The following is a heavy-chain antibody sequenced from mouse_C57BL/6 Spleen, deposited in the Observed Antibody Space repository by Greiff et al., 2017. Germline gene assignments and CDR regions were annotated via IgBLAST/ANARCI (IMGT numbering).Heavy chain of an antibody. CDR1: GYAFSSSW. V-gene: IGHV1-82*01. CDR2: IYPGDGDT. Sequence: QVQLQQSGPELVKPGASVKISCKASGYAFSSSWMNWVKQRPGKGLEWIGRIYPGDGDTNYNGKFKGKATLTADKSSSTSYMQLSSLTSEDSAVYFFARAYYSNYGEYFDVWGTGTTVTVSS. CDR3: ARAYYSNYGEYFDV. J-gene: IGHJ1*03. D-gene: IGHD2-5*01.